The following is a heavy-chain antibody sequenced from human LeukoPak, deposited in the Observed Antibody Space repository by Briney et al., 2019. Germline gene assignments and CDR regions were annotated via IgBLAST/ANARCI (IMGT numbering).Heavy chain of an antibody. CDR1: GGSISTSNYY. V-gene: IGHV4-39*07. CDR3: ARGAMYVWGSYRKKLTFDY. Sequence: SETLSLTCTVSGGSISTSNYYWGWIRQPPGKGLEWIGNIFYSGSTYYSPSLRSRVTISLDTSRNQFSLKLNSVTAADTAVYYCARGAMYVWGSYRKKLTFDYWGQGTLVTVSS. J-gene: IGHJ4*02. D-gene: IGHD3-16*02. CDR2: IFYSGST.